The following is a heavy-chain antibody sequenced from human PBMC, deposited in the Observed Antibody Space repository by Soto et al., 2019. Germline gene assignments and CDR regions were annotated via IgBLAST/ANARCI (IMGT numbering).Heavy chain of an antibody. V-gene: IGHV3-64*01. CDR2: ISSNGGST. J-gene: IGHJ3*02. Sequence: GSLRLSCAASGFTFSSYAMHWVRQAPGKGLEYVSAISSNGGSTYYANSVKGRFTISRDNSKNTLYLQMGSLRAEDMAVYYCALMFPDAFDIWGQGTMVTVSS. CDR3: ALMFPDAFDI. CDR1: GFTFSSYA. D-gene: IGHD3-10*02.